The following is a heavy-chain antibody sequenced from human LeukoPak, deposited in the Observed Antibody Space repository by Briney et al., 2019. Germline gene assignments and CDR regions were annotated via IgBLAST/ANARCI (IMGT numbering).Heavy chain of an antibody. CDR3: ARGFGYGSYYYYYYMDV. J-gene: IGHJ6*03. CDR1: GGSISSYY. V-gene: IGHV4-59*01. Sequence: SETLSLTCTVSGGSISSYYWSWIRQPPGKGLEWIGYIYYSGSTNYNPSLKSRVTISVDTSKNQFSLKLSSMTAADTAVYYCARGFGYGSYYYYYYMDVWGKGTTVTVSS. D-gene: IGHD3-10*01. CDR2: IYYSGST.